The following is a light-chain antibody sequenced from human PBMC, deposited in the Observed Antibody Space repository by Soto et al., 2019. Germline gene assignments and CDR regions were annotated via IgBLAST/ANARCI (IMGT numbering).Light chain of an antibody. J-gene: IGKJ1*01. Sequence: EREMTQYPATLSVSPGERATLSCRASQSLGTNLAWFQQKPGQVPRLLIHGASTRATGIPARFSGSGSGTDFTLTISSLQSEDFAVYYCQQYNQWPRTFGQGTKVDIK. CDR1: QSLGTN. CDR3: QQYNQWPRT. V-gene: IGKV3-15*01. CDR2: GAS.